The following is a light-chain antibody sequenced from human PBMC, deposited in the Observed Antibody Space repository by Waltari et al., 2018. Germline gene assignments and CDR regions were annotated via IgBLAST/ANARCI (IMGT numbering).Light chain of an antibody. J-gene: IGKJ1*01. Sequence: DIQLTQSPSSLSASVGDRVTISCRASQSISTSLNWYQHKPGKPPKILIYAASTLQRGVPSRFGGSESGTYFTLTISSLEFEDFATYFCQQSYNAPPWTFGQGTKVEIK. V-gene: IGKV1-39*01. CDR3: QQSYNAPPWT. CDR2: AAS. CDR1: QSISTS.